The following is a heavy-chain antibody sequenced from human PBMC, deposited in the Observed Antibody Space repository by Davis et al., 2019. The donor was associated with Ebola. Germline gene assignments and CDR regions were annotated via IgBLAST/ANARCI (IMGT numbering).Heavy chain of an antibody. Sequence: AASVKVSCKASGGTFSSYAISWVRQAPGQGLEWMGRIIPILGIANYAQKFQGRVTITADKSTSTAYMELSSLRSEDTAVYYCARDGLDFWSGYYADYWGQGTLVTVSS. V-gene: IGHV1-69*04. CDR3: ARDGLDFWSGYYADY. D-gene: IGHD3-3*01. J-gene: IGHJ4*02. CDR2: IIPILGIA. CDR1: GGTFSSYA.